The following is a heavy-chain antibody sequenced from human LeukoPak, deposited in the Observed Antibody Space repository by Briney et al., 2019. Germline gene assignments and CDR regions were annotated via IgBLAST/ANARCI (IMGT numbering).Heavy chain of an antibody. CDR2: IRYDGSNK. V-gene: IGHV3-30*02. Sequence: GGSLRLSCAASGFTFSSYVMHWVRQAPGKGLEWVAFIRYDGSNKDYADSVKGRFTISRDNSKNTLYLQMNSLRAEDTAVYYCAKDTTFYGSGNYLYYYWLDVWGKGTTVTVSS. CDR3: AKDTTFYGSGNYLYYYWLDV. CDR1: GFTFSSYV. J-gene: IGHJ6*03. D-gene: IGHD3-10*01.